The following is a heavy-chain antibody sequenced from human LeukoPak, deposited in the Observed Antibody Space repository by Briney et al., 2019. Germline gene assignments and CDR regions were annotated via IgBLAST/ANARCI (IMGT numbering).Heavy chain of an antibody. D-gene: IGHD3-16*01. Sequence: SETLSLTCTVSGASISNYFWTWIRQPPGKGLEWIGCIYYSGSTNYNPSLKSRATISVDTSKNQFSLKLSSVTAADTAVYYCAREGAKGFDYWDQGTLVTVSS. V-gene: IGHV4-59*01. J-gene: IGHJ4*02. CDR1: GASISNYF. CDR3: AREGAKGFDY. CDR2: IYYSGST.